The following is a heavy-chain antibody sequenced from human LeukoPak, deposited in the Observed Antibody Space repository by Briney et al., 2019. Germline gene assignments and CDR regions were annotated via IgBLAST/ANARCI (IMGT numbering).Heavy chain of an antibody. CDR2: ISYDGSNK. D-gene: IGHD3-22*01. J-gene: IGHJ4*02. CDR3: AKDHNPWGYYDSSGYVY. Sequence: PGRSLRLSCAASGFTFSSYAMHWVRQAPGKGLEWVAVISYDGSNKYYADSVKGRFTISRDNSKNTLYLQMNSLRAEDTAVYYCAKDHNPWGYYDSSGYVYWGQGTLVTVSS. CDR1: GFTFSSYA. V-gene: IGHV3-30-3*01.